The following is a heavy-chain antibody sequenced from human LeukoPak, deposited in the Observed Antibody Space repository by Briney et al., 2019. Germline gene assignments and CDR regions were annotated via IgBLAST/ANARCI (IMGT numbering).Heavy chain of an antibody. V-gene: IGHV1-24*01. Sequence: ASVKVSCKVSGYTLTELSMHWVRQAPGKRLEWVGGFDPEDGETIYAQKFQGRVTMTEDTSTDTAYMELSSLRSEDTAVYYCATGGVGYYGMDVWGQGTTVTVSS. CDR1: GYTLTELS. CDR2: FDPEDGET. J-gene: IGHJ6*02. D-gene: IGHD3-10*01. CDR3: ATGGVGYYGMDV.